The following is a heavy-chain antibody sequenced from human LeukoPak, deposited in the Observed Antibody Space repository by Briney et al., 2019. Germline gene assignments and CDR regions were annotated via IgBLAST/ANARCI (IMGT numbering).Heavy chain of an antibody. V-gene: IGHV4-34*01. CDR1: GGSFSGYY. D-gene: IGHD3-22*01. J-gene: IGHJ4*02. CDR2: INHSGST. Sequence: PSETLSLTCAVYGGSFSGYYWSWIRQPPGKGLEWIGEINHSGSTNYNPSLQSRVTISVDTSKNQSSLKLSSVTAADTAVYYCASRSRYSSGYDWGQGTLVTVSS. CDR3: ASRSRYSSGYD.